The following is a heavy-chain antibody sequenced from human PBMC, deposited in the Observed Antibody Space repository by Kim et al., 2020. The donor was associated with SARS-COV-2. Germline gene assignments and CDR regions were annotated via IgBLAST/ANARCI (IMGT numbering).Heavy chain of an antibody. Sequence: GGSLRLSCAASGFTFSSYEMNWVRQAPGKGLEWVSYISSNGSTIYYADSVKGRFTISIDNAKNSLYLQMNSLRAEDTAVYYCARGDFDWLLYQSYGMDVWGQGTTVTVSS. CDR1: GFTFSSYE. CDR2: ISSNGSTI. CDR3: ARGDFDWLLYQSYGMDV. V-gene: IGHV3-48*03. J-gene: IGHJ6*02. D-gene: IGHD3-9*01.